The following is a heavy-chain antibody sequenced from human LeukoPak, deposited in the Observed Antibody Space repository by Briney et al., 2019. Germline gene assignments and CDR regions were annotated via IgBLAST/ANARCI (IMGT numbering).Heavy chain of an antibody. CDR2: INPNSGGT. Sequence: ASVKVSCKASGYTFTGYYMHWVRQAPGQGLEWMGWINPNSGGTNYAQKFQGRVTMTRDTSISTAYMELSRLRSDDTVVYYCARGGHRGYVSESYYRFDYWGQGTLVTVSS. J-gene: IGHJ4*02. CDR3: ARGGHRGYVSESYYRFDY. CDR1: GYTFTGYY. V-gene: IGHV1-2*02. D-gene: IGHD3-10*01.